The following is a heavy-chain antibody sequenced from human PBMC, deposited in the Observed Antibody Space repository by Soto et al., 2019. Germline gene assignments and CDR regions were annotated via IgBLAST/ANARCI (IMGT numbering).Heavy chain of an antibody. V-gene: IGHV4-4*07. Sequence: SGTLSLTCPVSVDSITTYYWSCIRQPAGKGLEWIGRIDTSGNTNYNPSLKSRVTMSVDTSKKQFSLKLTSVTAADTAVYYCARYSNNWFQTEGMDVWGQGTTVTVSS. J-gene: IGHJ6*02. D-gene: IGHD6-13*01. CDR1: VDSITTYY. CDR2: IDTSGNT. CDR3: ARYSNNWFQTEGMDV.